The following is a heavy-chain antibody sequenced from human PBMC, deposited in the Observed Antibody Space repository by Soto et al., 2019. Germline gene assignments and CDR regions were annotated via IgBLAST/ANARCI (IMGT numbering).Heavy chain of an antibody. CDR3: ARYRREAVAGYTLDN. D-gene: IGHD6-13*01. CDR1: GGSISSNY. J-gene: IGHJ4*02. CDR2: VYNSGST. Sequence: SETLSLTCTVSGGSISSNYWTWIRRPPGKGLEWIGYVYNSGSTNYNPSLKSRVTISEDTSKSQFSLKVNSMTAADTAVYYCARYRREAVAGYTLDNWGQGILVTVSS. V-gene: IGHV4-59*01.